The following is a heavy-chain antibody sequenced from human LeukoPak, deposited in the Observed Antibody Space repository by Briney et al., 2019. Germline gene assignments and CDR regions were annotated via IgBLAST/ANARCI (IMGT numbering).Heavy chain of an antibody. V-gene: IGHV1-46*03. CDR2: INPSGGST. J-gene: IGHJ4*02. CDR3: AIVEMATINGFDY. Sequence: ASVKVSCKASGCTFTSYYMHWVRQAPGQGLEWMGIINPSGGSTSYAQKFQGRVTVTRDTSTSTVYMELSSLRSEDTAVYHCAIVEMATINGFDYWGQGTLVTVSS. D-gene: IGHD5-24*01. CDR1: GCTFTSYY.